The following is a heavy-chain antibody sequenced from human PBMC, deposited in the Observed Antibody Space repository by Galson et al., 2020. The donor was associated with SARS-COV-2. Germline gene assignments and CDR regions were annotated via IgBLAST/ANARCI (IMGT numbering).Heavy chain of an antibody. V-gene: IGHV3-9*01. CDR1: GFTIDDYA. CDR2: ISWNSGSI. D-gene: IGHD1-26*01. Sequence: SLKISCAASGFTIDDYAMHWVRPAPGKGLEWVSGISWNSGSIGYADAVKGRFTISRDNAKNSLYLQMNSLRAEDTALYYCAKRGLVGATTRDAFDIWGQGTMVTVSS. J-gene: IGHJ3*02. CDR3: AKRGLVGATTRDAFDI.